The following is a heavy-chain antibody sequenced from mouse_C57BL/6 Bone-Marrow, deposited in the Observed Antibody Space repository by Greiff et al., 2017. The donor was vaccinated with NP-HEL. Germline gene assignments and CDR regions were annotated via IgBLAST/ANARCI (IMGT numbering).Heavy chain of an antibody. J-gene: IGHJ4*01. Sequence: EVQLQQSGPGLVKPSQTVFLTCTVTGISITTGNYRWSWIRPFPGNKLEWIGNIYYSGTITYNPSLTSRTTITRDTPKNQFFLEMNSLTAEDTATYYCARDNYIAMDYWGQGTSVTVSS. CDR2: IYYSGTI. CDR3: ARDNYIAMDY. V-gene: IGHV3-5*01. D-gene: IGHD1-3*01. CDR1: GISITTGNYR.